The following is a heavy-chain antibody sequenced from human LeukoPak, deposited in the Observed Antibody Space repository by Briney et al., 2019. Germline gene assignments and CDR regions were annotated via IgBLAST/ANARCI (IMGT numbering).Heavy chain of an antibody. CDR2: IYYSGST. CDR3: ASPKYDLGIDY. J-gene: IGHJ4*02. CDR1: GGSISSSSYY. D-gene: IGHD7-27*01. V-gene: IGHV4-39*01. Sequence: SETLSLTCTVSGGSISSSSYYWGWIRQPPGKGLEWIGSIYYSGSTYYNPSLKSRVTISVDTSKNQFSLKLSSVTAADTAVYYCASPKYDLGIDYWGQGTLVTVSS.